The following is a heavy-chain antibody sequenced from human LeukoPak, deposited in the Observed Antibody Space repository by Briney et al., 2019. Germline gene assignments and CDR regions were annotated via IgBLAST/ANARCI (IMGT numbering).Heavy chain of an antibody. CDR1: GYRFTSYY. CDR3: ARGLNYGDPPNY. J-gene: IGHJ4*02. CDR2: INPSGGST. D-gene: IGHD4-17*01. V-gene: IGHV1-46*03. Sequence: ASVKVSCKASGYRFTSYYMHWVRQAPGQGLEWMGIINPSGGSTSYVQKFQGRVTMTRDTSTSTVYMELSGLRSEDTAVYYCARGLNYGDPPNYWGQGTLVTVSS.